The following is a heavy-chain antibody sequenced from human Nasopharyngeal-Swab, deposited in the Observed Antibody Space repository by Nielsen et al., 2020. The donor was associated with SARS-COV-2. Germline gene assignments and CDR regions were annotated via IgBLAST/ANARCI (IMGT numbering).Heavy chain of an antibody. V-gene: IGHV3-23*01. D-gene: IGHD3-10*01. CDR3: AGDLGGYFDY. CDR1: GFTFSGYA. CDR2: ISGSGGST. Sequence: GGSLRLSCAASGFTFSGYAMSWVRQAPGKGLERVSAISGSGGSTYYADSVKGRFTISRDNSKNTLYLQMNGLRAEDTAVYYCAGDLGGYFDYWGQGTLVTVSS. J-gene: IGHJ4*02.